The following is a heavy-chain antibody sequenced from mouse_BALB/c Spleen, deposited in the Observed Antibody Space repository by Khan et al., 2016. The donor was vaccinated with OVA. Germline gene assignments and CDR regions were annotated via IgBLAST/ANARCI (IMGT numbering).Heavy chain of an antibody. J-gene: IGHJ3*01. Sequence: QVQLKQSGAELVRPGASVKLSCEASGYTFTSYWMNWVKQSPEQGLEWIGRIDPYDSETHYNQNFKDKAILTVDKSSSTAYMQLSSLTSEDSAVYYRARNPFAYWGQETLVTGSA. V-gene: IGHV1-52*01. CDR1: GYTFTSYW. CDR2: IDPYDSET. CDR3: ARNPFAY.